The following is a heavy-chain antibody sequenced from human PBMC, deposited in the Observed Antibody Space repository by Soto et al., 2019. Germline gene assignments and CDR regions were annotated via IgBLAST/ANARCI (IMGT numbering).Heavy chain of an antibody. D-gene: IGHD3-10*01. CDR3: ATVVSGGWFDP. CDR2: IYHSGST. V-gene: IGHV4-30-2*01. CDR1: GGSISSGGYS. Sequence: QLQLQESGSGLVKPSQTLSLTCAVSGGSISSGGYSWSWIRQPPGKGLEWIGYIYHSGSTYYNPSPMSRVTLSVDRSKNQFSLKLSSVTAADTAVDYCATVVSGGWFDPWGQGTLFTVSS. J-gene: IGHJ5*02.